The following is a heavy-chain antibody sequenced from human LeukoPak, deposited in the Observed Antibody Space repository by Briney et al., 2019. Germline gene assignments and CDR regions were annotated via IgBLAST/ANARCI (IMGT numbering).Heavy chain of an antibody. V-gene: IGHV3-11*01. Sequence: GGSLRLSCASSGFTLSDYYMSWVRQPRARGLEGVSYIPTNGCAIYYADSVKGGCTISRDSAKNAQYLQMNRLRAEDTAMYFSAREGRCSRTSCYATYYYMDVWGRGTTVTVSS. CDR3: AREGRCSRTSCYATYYYMDV. CDR2: IPTNGCAI. J-gene: IGHJ6*03. CDR1: GFTLSDYY. D-gene: IGHD2-2*01.